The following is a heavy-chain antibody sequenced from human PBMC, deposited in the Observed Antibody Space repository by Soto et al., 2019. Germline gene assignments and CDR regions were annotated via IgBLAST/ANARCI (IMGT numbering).Heavy chain of an antibody. J-gene: IGHJ4*02. D-gene: IGHD2-21*01. V-gene: IGHV4-30-2*01. Sequence: SETLFLTCAVSGGSISSGGYSWSWIRQPPGKGLEWIGYIYHSGSTYYNPSLKSRVTIPVDRSKNQFSLKLSSVTAADTAVYYCARGVVPLTLDYWGQGTLVTVSS. CDR1: GGSISSGGYS. CDR3: ARGVVPLTLDY. CDR2: IYHSGST.